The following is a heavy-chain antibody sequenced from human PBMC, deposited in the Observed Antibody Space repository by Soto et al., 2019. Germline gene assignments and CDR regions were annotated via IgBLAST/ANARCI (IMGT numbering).Heavy chain of an antibody. J-gene: IGHJ4*02. Sequence: ASVKVSCKASGYTFTSYGISWVRQAPGQGLEWMGWISAYNGNTNYAQKLQGRVTMTTDTSTSTAYMELRSLRSDDTAVYYCASSSSGGYFDYWGQETLVTVSS. V-gene: IGHV1-18*04. CDR1: GYTFTSYG. D-gene: IGHD2-15*01. CDR2: ISAYNGNT. CDR3: ASSSSGGYFDY.